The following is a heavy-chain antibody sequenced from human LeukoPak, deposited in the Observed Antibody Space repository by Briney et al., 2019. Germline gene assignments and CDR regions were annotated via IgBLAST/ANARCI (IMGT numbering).Heavy chain of an antibody. Sequence: GGSLRLSCAASGFTFSSYAMHWVRQAPGKGLEGVGVISYDGSNKYYADSVKGRFTISRDNSKNTLYLQINSLRAEDTAVYYCARDPKSFTMVRGVLDYWGQGTLVTVSS. D-gene: IGHD3-10*01. J-gene: IGHJ4*02. CDR1: GFTFSSYA. CDR3: ARDPKSFTMVRGVLDY. CDR2: ISYDGSNK. V-gene: IGHV3-30-3*01.